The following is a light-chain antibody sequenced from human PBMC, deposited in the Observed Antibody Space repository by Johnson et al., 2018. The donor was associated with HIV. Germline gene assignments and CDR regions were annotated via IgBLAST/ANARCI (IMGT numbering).Light chain of an antibody. CDR1: SSNIGNNY. CDR2: DNN. Sequence: QFVLTQPPSVSAAPGQKVTISCSGSSSNIGNNYVSWYQQVPGTAPKLLIYDNNKRPSGIPDRFSGSKSGASATLRLPGLQPGDEAAYYCGGWDASPSPHYVFGTGTTVIVL. V-gene: IGLV1-51*01. J-gene: IGLJ1*01. CDR3: GGWDASPSPHYV.